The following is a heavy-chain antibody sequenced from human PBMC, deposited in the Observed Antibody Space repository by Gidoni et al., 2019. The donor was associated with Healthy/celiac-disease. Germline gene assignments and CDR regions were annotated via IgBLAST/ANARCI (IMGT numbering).Heavy chain of an antibody. CDR2: ISGRGGST. CDR1: GFTFSSYA. CDR3: AKEGYYDSSGYYRHFDY. D-gene: IGHD3-22*01. V-gene: IGHV3-23*01. Sequence: EVQLLESGGGLVQPGGSLRLHCAASGFTFSSYAMSWVRQAPGKGLEWVSAISGRGGSTYYADAVKGRFTISRDNSTNTLYLQMNSLRAEDTAVYYCAKEGYYDSSGYYRHFDYWGQGTLVTVSS. J-gene: IGHJ4*02.